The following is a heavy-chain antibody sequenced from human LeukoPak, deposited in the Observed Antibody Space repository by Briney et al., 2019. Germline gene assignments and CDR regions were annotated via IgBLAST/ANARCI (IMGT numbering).Heavy chain of an antibody. CDR1: GFTFSSYA. D-gene: IGHD5-18*01. J-gene: IGHJ6*03. Sequence: GRSLRLSCAVSGFTFSSYAMHWVRQAPGKGLEWVAVIFYDGSIQYYADSVKGRFTISKDNSKNTVYLQMNSLRAEDTAVYYCAGRTAAQDYYMDVWGKGTTVTISS. CDR2: IFYDGSIQ. CDR3: AGRTAAQDYYMDV. V-gene: IGHV3-30*04.